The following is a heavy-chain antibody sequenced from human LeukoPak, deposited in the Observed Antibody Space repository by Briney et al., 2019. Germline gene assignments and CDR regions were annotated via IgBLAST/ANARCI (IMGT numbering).Heavy chain of an antibody. Sequence: GGSLRLSCAASGFTFNNYAMTWVRQAPGKGLEWVSPISDSGGSTYYADSVKGRFTISRDNSKNTLFLQMNSLRAEETALYYCAKHASHFWSGVHYWGQGTLVTVSS. D-gene: IGHD3-3*02. CDR1: GFTFNNYA. CDR3: AKHASHFWSGVHY. V-gene: IGHV3-23*01. J-gene: IGHJ4*02. CDR2: ISDSGGST.